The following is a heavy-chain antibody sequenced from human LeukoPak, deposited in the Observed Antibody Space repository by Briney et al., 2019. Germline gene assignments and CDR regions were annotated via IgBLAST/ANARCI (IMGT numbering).Heavy chain of an antibody. D-gene: IGHD1-26*01. V-gene: IGHV3-74*01. CDR3: VREASGVSSSAFDV. CDR2: INSDGTNT. Sequence: GGSLRLSCVAPGFTFSSYAMSWVRQAPGKGLEWVSRINSDGTNTDYADSVKGRFTISRDNAKNTLYMQMNSLRVDDTAVYYCVREASGVSSSAFDVWGQGTMVTVSS. J-gene: IGHJ3*01. CDR1: GFTFSSYA.